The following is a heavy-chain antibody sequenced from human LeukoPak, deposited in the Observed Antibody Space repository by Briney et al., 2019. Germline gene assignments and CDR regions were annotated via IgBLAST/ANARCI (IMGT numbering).Heavy chain of an antibody. CDR3: ARGTYYYEF. D-gene: IGHD3-16*01. CDR1: KFTFSNYW. CDR2: MNQLGNEK. Sequence: GGSLRLSCAASKFTFSNYWMSWVRQAPGEGLEWVAYMNQLGNEKNYLDSVKGRFTISRDNAKNSLYLQMTSLRAEDTAVYYCARGTYYYEFWGQGTLVTVSS. J-gene: IGHJ4*02. V-gene: IGHV3-7*04.